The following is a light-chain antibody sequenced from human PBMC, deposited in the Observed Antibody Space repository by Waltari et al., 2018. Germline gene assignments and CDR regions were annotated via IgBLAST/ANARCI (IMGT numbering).Light chain of an antibody. CDR2: EIS. CDR3: SSYAATHNLV. V-gene: IGLV2-8*01. Sequence: QSALTQPPSASGSPGQSVPIACTGPSRAVGGSNFFSWYQQYPGKAPKLIIYEISKRPSGVPDRFSGSKSGNTASLTVSGLQPEDEAEYFCSSYAATHNLVFGGGTKLTV. CDR1: SRAVGGSNF. J-gene: IGLJ3*02.